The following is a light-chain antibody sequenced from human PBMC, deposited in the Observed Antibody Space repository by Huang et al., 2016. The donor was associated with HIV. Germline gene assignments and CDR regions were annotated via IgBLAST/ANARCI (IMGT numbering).Light chain of an antibody. J-gene: IGKJ1*01. V-gene: IGKV3-15*01. Sequence: EIVLPQSPGTLSLSPGETATLSCRASQGITGNLAWYQQRLGQPPRLLIYGASTRAPNSPGRFSGSVSGTDFTLTITNLRSGDSEDYYCQQYNAWPSTWTFGQETRMEIK. CDR3: QQYNAWPSTWT. CDR2: GAS. CDR1: QGITGN.